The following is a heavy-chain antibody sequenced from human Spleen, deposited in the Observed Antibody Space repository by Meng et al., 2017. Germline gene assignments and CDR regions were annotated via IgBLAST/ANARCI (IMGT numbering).Heavy chain of an antibody. V-gene: IGHV4-4*02. J-gene: IGHJ4*02. D-gene: IGHD4-11*01. CDR3: ARGPTTMAHDFDY. CDR2: INHSGST. CDR1: GVSISSDNY. Sequence: QGHSQESGPGLVKPSGTLSLTCAVSGVSISSDNYWSWVRQPPGKGLEWIGEINHSGSTNYNPSLESRATISVDTSQNNLSLKLSSVTAADSAVYYCARGPTTMAHDFDYWGQGTLVTVSS.